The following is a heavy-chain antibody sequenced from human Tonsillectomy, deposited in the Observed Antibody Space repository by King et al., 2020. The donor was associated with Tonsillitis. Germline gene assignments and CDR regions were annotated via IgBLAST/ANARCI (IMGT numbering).Heavy chain of an antibody. Sequence: VQLVESGAEVKKPGESLKISCKASGYSFTNYWIAWVRQMPGKGLEWMGIIYPTDSDTGYNPSFQGQVTISADKSIGTAYLQWNSLKSSDTAIYYCARQGGYGGAVYFDYWGQGTLVTVSS. V-gene: IGHV5-51*01. CDR1: GYSFTNYW. CDR2: IYPTDSDT. CDR3: ARQGGYGGAVYFDY. J-gene: IGHJ4*02. D-gene: IGHD4-23*01.